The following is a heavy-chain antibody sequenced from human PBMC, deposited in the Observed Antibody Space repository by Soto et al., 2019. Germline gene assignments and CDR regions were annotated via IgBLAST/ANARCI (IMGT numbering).Heavy chain of an antibody. CDR3: ARDLADEGDV. J-gene: IGHJ6*02. Sequence: PGGSLRLSCAASGFTFSSYAMHWVRQAPGKGLEWVAVISYDGSNKYYADSVKGRFTISRDNSKNTLYLQMNSLRAEDTAVYYCARDLADEGDVWGQGTTVTVSS. V-gene: IGHV3-30-3*01. CDR2: ISYDGSNK. CDR1: GFTFSSYA. D-gene: IGHD3-16*01.